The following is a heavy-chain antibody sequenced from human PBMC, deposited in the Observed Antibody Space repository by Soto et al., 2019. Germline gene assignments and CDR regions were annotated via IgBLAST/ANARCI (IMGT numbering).Heavy chain of an antibody. CDR1: GFTFSSHA. CDR2: ISYSGTTT. V-gene: IGHV3-23*01. CDR3: AKRFTLFGEVKLSPDFDY. J-gene: IGHJ4*02. D-gene: IGHD3-3*01. Sequence: EVQLLESGGGLVQPEGSLRLSCAASGFTFSSHAMSWVRQAPGKGLEWVSAISYSGTTTYYAKFVKGRFTISRDNSKNTLYLQMNSLRVEDTAIYYCAKRFTLFGEVKLSPDFDYWGQGTLVTVSS.